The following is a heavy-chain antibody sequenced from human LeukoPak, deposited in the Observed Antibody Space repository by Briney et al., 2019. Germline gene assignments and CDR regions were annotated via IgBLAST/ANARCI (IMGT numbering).Heavy chain of an antibody. J-gene: IGHJ5*02. V-gene: IGHV1-18*01. CDR2: ISAHNGNT. Sequence: ASVKVSCKASGYTFTTHGIAWVRQAPGRGLEWMGWISAHNGNTNYAQSLQGRVTMTTDTSTNTAYMELRSLRSDDTAVYYCARVPFITYNWFDPWGQGTLVTVSS. CDR1: GYTFTTHG. CDR3: ARVPFITYNWFDP. D-gene: IGHD3-10*01.